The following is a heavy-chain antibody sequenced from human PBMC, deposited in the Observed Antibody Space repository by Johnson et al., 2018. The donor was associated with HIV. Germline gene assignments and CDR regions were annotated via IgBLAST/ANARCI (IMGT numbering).Heavy chain of an antibody. CDR2: INWNGGSQ. CDR3: ARGVGGAGDDAFDI. CDR1: GFTFDDYC. J-gene: IGHJ3*02. D-gene: IGHD6-19*01. Sequence: VQLVESGGGVVRPGGSLRLSCAASGFTFDDYCMRWVRQAPGKGLEWVSGINWNGGSQGYGESVKGRFTISRDNAKNSLYMQMNSLRAEDTALYYCARGVGGAGDDAFDIWGQGTMVTVSS. V-gene: IGHV3-20*04.